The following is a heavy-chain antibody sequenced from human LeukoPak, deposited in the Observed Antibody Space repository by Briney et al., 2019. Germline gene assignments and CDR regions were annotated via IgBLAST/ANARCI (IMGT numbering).Heavy chain of an antibody. D-gene: IGHD2-2*01. V-gene: IGHV4-34*01. J-gene: IGHJ3*02. Sequence: SETLSLTCAVYGGSFSGYSWSWIRQPPGKGLEWIGEINQSGSTNYNPSLKSPVTISVDTSKNQFSLKLSSVTAADTAVYYCARAPRVVVPAAIGAFDIWGQGTMVTVSS. CDR3: ARAPRVVVPAAIGAFDI. CDR1: GGSFSGYS. CDR2: INQSGST.